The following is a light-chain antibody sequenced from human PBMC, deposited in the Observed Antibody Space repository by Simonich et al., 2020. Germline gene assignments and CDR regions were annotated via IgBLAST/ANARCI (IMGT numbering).Light chain of an antibody. V-gene: IGKV4-1*01. Sequence: DIVMTQSPDSLAVSLGERATINCKSSQSVLYSSNNKNYLAWYQPKPGKPPKLLIYWASTRESGVPDRFSGSGSGTDFTLTSSSLQAEDVAVYYCQQYYSTPWTFGQGTKVEIK. CDR2: WAS. CDR3: QQYYSTPWT. J-gene: IGKJ1*01. CDR1: QSVLYSSNNKNY.